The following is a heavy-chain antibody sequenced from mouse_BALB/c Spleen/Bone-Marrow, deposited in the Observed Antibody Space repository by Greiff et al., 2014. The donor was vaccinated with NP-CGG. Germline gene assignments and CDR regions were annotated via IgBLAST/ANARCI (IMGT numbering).Heavy chain of an antibody. CDR2: IYPSDTYT. J-gene: IGHJ2*01. Sequence: SGAELVRPGASVKLSCKASGYTFTTFWINWVKQRPGQGLEWIGNIYPSDTYTNYSQDFKDKATLTVDKSSSTAYMQLSSPTSEDSAVYYCTRSRGYFDYWGQGTTLTVSS. CDR1: GYTFTTFW. V-gene: IGHV1-69*02. CDR3: TRSRGYFDY.